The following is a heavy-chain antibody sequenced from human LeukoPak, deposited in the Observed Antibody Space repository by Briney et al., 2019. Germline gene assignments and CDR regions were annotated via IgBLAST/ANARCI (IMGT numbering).Heavy chain of an antibody. CDR2: INHSGGT. Sequence: SSETLSLTCAVYGGSFSGFYWSWIRQPPGKGLEWIGDINHSGGTNYNPSLKSRVTMSVDTSKNQFSLKLSSVTAADTAVYYCARARVDYCSSTSCYGAYYYYYMDVWGKGTTVTISS. J-gene: IGHJ6*03. CDR3: ARARVDYCSSTSCYGAYYYYYMDV. V-gene: IGHV4-34*01. D-gene: IGHD2-2*01. CDR1: GGSFSGFY.